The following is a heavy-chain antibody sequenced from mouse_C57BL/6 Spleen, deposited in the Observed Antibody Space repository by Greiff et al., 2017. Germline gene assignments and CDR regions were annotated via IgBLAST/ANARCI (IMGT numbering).Heavy chain of an antibody. J-gene: IGHJ4*01. CDR2: ISSGGSYT. V-gene: IGHV5-6*01. Sequence: EVNVVESGGDLVKPGGSLKLSCAASGFTFSSYGMSWVRQTPDKRLEWVATISSGGSYTYYPDSVKGRFTISRDNAKNTLYLQMSSLKSEDTAMYYCARQTIYYAMDYWGQGTSVTVSS. CDR3: ARQTIYYAMDY. CDR1: GFTFSSYG.